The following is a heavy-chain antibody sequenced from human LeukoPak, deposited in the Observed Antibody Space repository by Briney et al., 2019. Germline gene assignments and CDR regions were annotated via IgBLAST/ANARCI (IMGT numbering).Heavy chain of an antibody. Sequence: GRSLRLSCAASGFTFSSYGMHWVRQAPGEGREWVAVISYDGSNKYYADSVKGRFTISRDNSKNTLYLQMNSLRAEDTAVYYCAKGQQWLARAAYFDYWGQGTLVTVSS. J-gene: IGHJ4*02. CDR3: AKGQQWLARAAYFDY. CDR1: GFTFSSYG. V-gene: IGHV3-30*18. CDR2: ISYDGSNK. D-gene: IGHD6-19*01.